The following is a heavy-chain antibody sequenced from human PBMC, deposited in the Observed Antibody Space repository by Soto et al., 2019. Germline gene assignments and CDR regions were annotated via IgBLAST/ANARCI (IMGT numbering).Heavy chain of an antibody. CDR3: ARARRYDFWSGYCWFDP. D-gene: IGHD3-3*01. Sequence: SETLSLTCAVYGGSFSGYYWSWIRQPPGKGLEWIGEINHSGSTNYNPSLKSRVTISVDTSKNQFSLKLSSVTAADTAVYYCARARRYDFWSGYCWFDPWGQGTLVTVSS. J-gene: IGHJ5*02. CDR2: INHSGST. V-gene: IGHV4-34*01. CDR1: GGSFSGYY.